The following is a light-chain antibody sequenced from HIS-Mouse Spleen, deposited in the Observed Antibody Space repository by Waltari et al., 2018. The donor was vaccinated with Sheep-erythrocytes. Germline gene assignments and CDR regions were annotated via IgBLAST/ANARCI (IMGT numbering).Light chain of an antibody. CDR2: KDS. Sequence: SYELTQPPSVSVSPGQTARITCSGDALPKQYAYWYQQKPGQAPVLVIYKDSERPYGIPERFSGSSSGTTVTLTISGVQAEDEADYYCQSADSSGTYVFGTGTKVTVL. CDR3: QSADSSGTYV. CDR1: ALPKQY. V-gene: IGLV3-25*03. J-gene: IGLJ1*01.